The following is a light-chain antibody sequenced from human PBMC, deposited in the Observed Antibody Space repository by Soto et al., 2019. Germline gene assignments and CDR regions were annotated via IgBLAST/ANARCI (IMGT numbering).Light chain of an antibody. CDR1: SSGVGGYNY. V-gene: IGLV2-11*01. Sequence: QSVLTQPRSVSGSPGQSVTISCTGTSSGVGGYNYVSWYQQHPGKAPKLMIYGVSERPSGVPDRFSGSKSGNTASLTISGLQAEDEADYYCWSYAGGYNPVVFGGGTKLTVL. CDR3: WSYAGGYNPVV. CDR2: GVS. J-gene: IGLJ2*01.